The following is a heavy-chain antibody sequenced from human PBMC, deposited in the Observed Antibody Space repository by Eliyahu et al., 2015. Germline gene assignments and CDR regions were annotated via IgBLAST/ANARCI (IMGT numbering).Heavy chain of an antibody. D-gene: IGHD5-24*01. CDR1: GGSISSSSYY. V-gene: IGHV4-39*01. CDR2: IYYRGGT. J-gene: IGHJ4*02. Sequence: QLQLQESGPGLVKPSETLSLTCTVSGGSISSSSYYWGWIRQPPGKGLEWIGSIYYRGGTHYNPSLKSRVTISVDTSKNQFSLKLSSVTAADTAVYYCARVGSHSRWLHPYYFDYWGQGTLVTVSS. CDR3: ARVGSHSRWLHPYYFDY.